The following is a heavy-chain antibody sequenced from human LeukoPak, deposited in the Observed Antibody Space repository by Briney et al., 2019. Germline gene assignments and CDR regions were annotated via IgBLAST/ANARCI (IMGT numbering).Heavy chain of an antibody. Sequence: GASVTVSCKASGYTFTSYDINWVRQATGQGLEWMGWMNPNSGNTGYAQKFQGRVTMTRNTSISTAYMELSSLRSEDTAVYYCARARITMVRGVTNRGWFDPWGQGTLVTVSS. CDR2: MNPNSGNT. CDR1: GYTFTSYD. J-gene: IGHJ5*02. V-gene: IGHV1-8*01. CDR3: ARARITMVRGVTNRGWFDP. D-gene: IGHD3-10*01.